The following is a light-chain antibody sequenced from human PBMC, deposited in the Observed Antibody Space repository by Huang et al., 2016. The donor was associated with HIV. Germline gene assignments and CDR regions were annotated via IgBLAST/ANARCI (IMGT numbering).Light chain of an antibody. Sequence: DIQMTQSPSSLSVSVGERVTITCRASQSISRYLIWYQQKPGKAPKVLIHSASSLQSGVPSRFSGSGSGTDFTLTISRLQTEDFATYYCQQSYSSPPTFGQGTKVEIK. V-gene: IGKV1-39*01. CDR1: QSISRY. CDR2: SAS. J-gene: IGKJ2*01. CDR3: QQSYSSPPT.